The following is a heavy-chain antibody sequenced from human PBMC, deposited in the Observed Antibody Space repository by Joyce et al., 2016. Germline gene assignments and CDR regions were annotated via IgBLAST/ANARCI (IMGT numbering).Heavy chain of an antibody. CDR2: IYHYGST. D-gene: IGHD3-10*01. CDR3: ARGEDYYGSEEY. Sequence: QVQVQQWGAGLLKPSETLSLTCAVYGGSSSAYSWGWIRQPPGKGLEWIGEIYHYGSTKFNPSLKSRVMISVDTSKNQVSLKVNSVTAADTAVYYCARGEDYYGSEEYWGQGTLVTVSS. CDR1: GGSSSAYS. J-gene: IGHJ4*02. V-gene: IGHV4-34*01.